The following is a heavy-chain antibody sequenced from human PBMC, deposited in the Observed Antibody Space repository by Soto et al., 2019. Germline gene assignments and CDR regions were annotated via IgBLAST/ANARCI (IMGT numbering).Heavy chain of an antibody. D-gene: IGHD2-2*01. Sequence: QTLSLTCAISGDSVSSNSAAWNWIRQSPSRGLEWLGRTYYRSKWYNDYAVSVKSRITINPDTSKNQFSLQLNSVTPEDTAVYYCARGYCSSTSCKASDYYYYGMDVWGQGTTVTVSS. J-gene: IGHJ6*02. CDR2: TYYRSKWYN. CDR3: ARGYCSSTSCKASDYYYYGMDV. V-gene: IGHV6-1*01. CDR1: GDSVSSNSAA.